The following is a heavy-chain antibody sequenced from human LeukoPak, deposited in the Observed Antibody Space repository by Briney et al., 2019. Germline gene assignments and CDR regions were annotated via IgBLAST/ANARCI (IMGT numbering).Heavy chain of an antibody. V-gene: IGHV3-33*01. Sequence: GTSLRLSCAASGFTFSSYGMHWVRQAPGKGLEWVAVIWYDGSEKYYADSVKGRFTISRDNSKNTLFLQMSSLTAEGTAVYYCARWSCDHWGQGTLVTVSS. CDR1: GFTFSSYG. CDR2: IWYDGSEK. CDR3: ARWSCDH. J-gene: IGHJ5*02.